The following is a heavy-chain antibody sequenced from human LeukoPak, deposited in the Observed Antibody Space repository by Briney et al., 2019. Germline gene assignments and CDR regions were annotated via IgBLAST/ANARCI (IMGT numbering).Heavy chain of an antibody. CDR3: ARAVPYCSSTSCYHTHFDY. D-gene: IGHD2-2*01. CDR2: INTNTGNP. Sequence: GASVKVSCKASGYTFTSYAMNWVRQAPGQGLEWMGWINTNTGNPTYAQGFTGRFVFSLDTSVSTAYLQISSLKAEDTAVYYCARAVPYCSSTSCYHTHFDYWGQGTLVTVYS. J-gene: IGHJ4*02. CDR1: GYTFTSYA. V-gene: IGHV7-4-1*02.